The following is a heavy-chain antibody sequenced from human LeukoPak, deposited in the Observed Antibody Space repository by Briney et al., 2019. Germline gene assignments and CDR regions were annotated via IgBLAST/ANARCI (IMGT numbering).Heavy chain of an antibody. V-gene: IGHV4-34*01. J-gene: IGHJ3*02. D-gene: IGHD1-1*01. CDR2: INHSGST. CDR1: GGSFSGYY. CDR3: ARGTTNSGAFDI. Sequence: SETLSLTCAVYGGSFSGYYWSWIRQPPGKGLEWIGEINHSGSTNYNPSLKSRVTISVDTSKNQFSLKLSSVTAADTAVYYCARGTTNSGAFDIWGKGTMVTVSS.